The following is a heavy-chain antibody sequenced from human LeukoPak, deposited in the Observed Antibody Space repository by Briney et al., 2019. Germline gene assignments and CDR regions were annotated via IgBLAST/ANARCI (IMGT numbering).Heavy chain of an antibody. CDR1: GFTFSSYS. CDR3: ARDTTDFDGSGSYYGYLDY. V-gene: IGHV3-21*01. CDR2: ISSSSSYM. Sequence: PGGSLRLSCAASGFTFSSYSMSWVRQAPGKGLEWVSFISSSSSYMYYADSVKGRFTISRDNAKNSLFLQMNSLRAEDTAVYYCARDTTDFDGSGSYYGYLDYWGQGTLVTVSS. J-gene: IGHJ4*02. D-gene: IGHD3-10*01.